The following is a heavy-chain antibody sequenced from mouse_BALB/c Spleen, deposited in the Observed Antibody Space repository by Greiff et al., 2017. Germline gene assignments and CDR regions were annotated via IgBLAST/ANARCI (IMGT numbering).Heavy chain of an antibody. D-gene: IGHD1-2*01. CDR3: ERHPLITTATPYDFDY. Sequence: EVMLVESGGDLVKPGGSLKLSCAASGFTFSSYGMSWVRQTPDKRLEWVATISRGGSYTYYPDSVKGRFTISRDNAKNTLYLQVSSLKSEDTAMYYCERHPLITTATPYDFDYWGQGTTLTVSS. J-gene: IGHJ2*01. CDR1: GFTFSSYG. CDR2: ISRGGSYT. V-gene: IGHV5-6*01.